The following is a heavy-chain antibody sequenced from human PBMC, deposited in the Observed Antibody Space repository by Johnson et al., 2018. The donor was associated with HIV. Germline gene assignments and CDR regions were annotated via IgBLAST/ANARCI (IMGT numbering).Heavy chain of an antibody. Sequence: QVQLVESGGGLVQPGGSLRLSCAASGFTFSSYDMHWVRQATGKGLEWVAFIRYDGSNKHYADSVKGRFTISRDNAKKSLYLQMNSLRAEDTALYYCATHYYDSINAFDIWGQGTMVTVSS. D-gene: IGHD3-22*01. V-gene: IGHV3-30*02. CDR3: ATHYYDSINAFDI. CDR1: GFTFSSYD. CDR2: IRYDGSNK. J-gene: IGHJ3*02.